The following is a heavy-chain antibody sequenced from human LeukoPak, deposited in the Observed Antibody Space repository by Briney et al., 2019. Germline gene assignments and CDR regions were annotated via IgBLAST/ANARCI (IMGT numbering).Heavy chain of an antibody. CDR2: INPNSGGT. Sequence: ASVKVSCKASGYTFTGYYMHWVRQAPGQGLEWMGRINPNSGGTNYAQKFQGRVTMTRDTAISTAYMELSRLRSDDTAVYYCARDXFREFYNWFDPWGQGTLVTVSS. J-gene: IGHJ5*02. D-gene: IGHD3-10*01. CDR3: ARDXFREFYNWFDP. V-gene: IGHV1-2*06. CDR1: GYTFTGYY.